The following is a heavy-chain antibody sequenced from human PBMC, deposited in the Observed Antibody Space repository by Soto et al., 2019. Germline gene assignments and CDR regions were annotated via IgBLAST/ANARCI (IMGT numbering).Heavy chain of an antibody. J-gene: IGHJ4*02. CDR2: ISYDGSNK. Sequence: QVQLVGSGGGVVQPGRSLRLSCAASGFTFSSYGMHWVRQAPGKGLEWVAVISYDGSNKYYADSVKGRFTISRDNSKNTLYLQMNSLRAEDTAVYYCAKDGRIVGATRPLEYWGQGTLVTVSS. CDR3: AKDGRIVGATRPLEY. CDR1: GFTFSSYG. D-gene: IGHD1-26*01. V-gene: IGHV3-30*18.